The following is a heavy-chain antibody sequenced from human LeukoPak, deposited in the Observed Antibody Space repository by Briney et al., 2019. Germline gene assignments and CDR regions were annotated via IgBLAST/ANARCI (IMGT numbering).Heavy chain of an antibody. CDR1: GFTFSSYG. Sequence: GESLRLSCAASGFTFSSYGMSWVRQAPGKGLEWVSSITSIHAYIYYADSAKGRFTISRDNAKNLVYLQMNSLKAEDTAVYYCARNSAGAPFEYWGQGTLVTISS. CDR3: ARNSAGAPFEY. V-gene: IGHV3-21*01. CDR2: ITSIHAYI. J-gene: IGHJ4*02. D-gene: IGHD1-26*01.